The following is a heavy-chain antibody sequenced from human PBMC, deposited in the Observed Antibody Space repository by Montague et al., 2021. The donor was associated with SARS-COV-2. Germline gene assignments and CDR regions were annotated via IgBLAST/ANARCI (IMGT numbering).Heavy chain of an antibody. CDR3: VRDTGSAQAGFDA. V-gene: IGHV6-1*01. Sequence: CAISGDSVSSNSAAWNWIRQSPSRGLEWLGRTYYRSKWTSDYATSVEGRISIDPDTSKNQFFLHLRSVTPEDTGVYYCVRDTGSAQAGFDAWGQGTLVTVSS. D-gene: IGHD4-17*01. CDR2: TYYRSKWTS. J-gene: IGHJ4*02. CDR1: GDSVSSNSAA.